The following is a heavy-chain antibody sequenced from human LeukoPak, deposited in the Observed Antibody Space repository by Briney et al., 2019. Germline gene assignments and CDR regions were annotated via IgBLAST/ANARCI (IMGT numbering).Heavy chain of an antibody. CDR1: GYTFTSYD. V-gene: IGHV1-8*01. D-gene: IGHD3-10*01. J-gene: IGHJ5*02. CDR2: MNPNSGNT. Sequence: ASVKVSCKASGYTFTSYDINRVRQATGQALEWMGWMNPNSGNTGYAQKFQGRVTMTRNTSISTAYMELSSLRSEDTAVYYCARPSGRRNTVRTWSYTWGQGTLVIVSS. CDR3: ARPSGRRNTVRTWSYT.